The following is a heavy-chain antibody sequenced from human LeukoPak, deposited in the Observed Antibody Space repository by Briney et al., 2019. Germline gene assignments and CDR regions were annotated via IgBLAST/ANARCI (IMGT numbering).Heavy chain of an antibody. Sequence: GGSLRLSCAASGFTFRASAMHWVRQAPGKGLEWIGRIRSKANNDATAYAASVKGRFTISRDDSKNTTYLQINSLKTEDTAVYYCARDVAGNTFDYWGQGTLVTVSS. V-gene: IGHV3-73*01. CDR1: GFTFRASA. D-gene: IGHD5-12*01. CDR2: IRSKANNDAT. CDR3: ARDVAGNTFDY. J-gene: IGHJ4*02.